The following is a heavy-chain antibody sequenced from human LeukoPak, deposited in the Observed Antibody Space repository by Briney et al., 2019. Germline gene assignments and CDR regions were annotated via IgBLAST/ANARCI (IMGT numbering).Heavy chain of an antibody. CDR3: ARRYSGVMQGYFDY. D-gene: IGHD5-12*01. CDR2: MNPNSGNT. CDR1: GYTFSSHD. J-gene: IGHJ4*02. V-gene: IGHV1-8*01. Sequence: ASVKVSCKASGYTFSSHDINWVRQATGQGLEWMGWMNPNSGNTGYAQKFQGRVTMTRDTSISTAYMELSSPRSEDTAVYYCARRYSGVMQGYFDYWGQGTLVIVSS.